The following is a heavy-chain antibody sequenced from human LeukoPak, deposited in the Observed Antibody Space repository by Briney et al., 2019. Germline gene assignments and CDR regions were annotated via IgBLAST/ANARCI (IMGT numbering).Heavy chain of an antibody. CDR1: GFTFDGYA. CDR2: ISWNSGSI. V-gene: IGHV3-9*01. D-gene: IGHD3-3*01. J-gene: IGHJ4*02. CDR3: AKDIYTRFLETGFDY. Sequence: ALRLSCAASGFTFDGYAMHWVRQAPGKGLEWVSGISWNSGSIGYADSVKGRFTISRDNAKNSLYLQMNSLRAEDTALYYCAKDIYTRFLETGFDYWGQGTLVTVSS.